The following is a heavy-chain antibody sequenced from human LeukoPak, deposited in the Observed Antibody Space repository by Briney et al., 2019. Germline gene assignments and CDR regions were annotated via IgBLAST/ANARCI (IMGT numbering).Heavy chain of an antibody. V-gene: IGHV1-69*13. CDR3: ALSIAAAGVDFDY. Sequence: SVKVSCKASGGTFSSYAISWVRQAPGQGLEWMGGIIPIFGTANYAQRFQGRVTITADESTSTAYMELSSLRSEDTAVYYCALSIAAAGVDFDYWGQGTLVTVSS. CDR1: GGTFSSYA. CDR2: IIPIFGTA. D-gene: IGHD6-13*01. J-gene: IGHJ4*02.